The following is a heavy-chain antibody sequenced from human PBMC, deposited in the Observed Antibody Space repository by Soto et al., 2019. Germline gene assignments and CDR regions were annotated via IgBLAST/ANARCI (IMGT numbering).Heavy chain of an antibody. D-gene: IGHD3-10*01. CDR1: GYSFTNND. J-gene: IGHJ5*02. V-gene: IGHV1-8*01. CDR3: ARMATSGSLNWFDP. Sequence: ASVKVSCKTSGYSFTNNDVTWVRQATGQGLEWMGWMNPGSGDTGYAQKFQGRVTMTRDISIATAYMELSGLTSDDTAIYYCARMATSGSLNWFDPWGQGTLVTVSS. CDR2: MNPGSGDT.